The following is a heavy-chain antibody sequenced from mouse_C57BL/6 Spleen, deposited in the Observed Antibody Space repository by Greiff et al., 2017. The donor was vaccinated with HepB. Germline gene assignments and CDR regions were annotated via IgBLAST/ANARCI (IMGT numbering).Heavy chain of an antibody. CDR1: GYTFTSYG. Sequence: QVQLKESGAELARPGASVKLSCKASGYTFTSYGISWVKQRTGQGLEWIGEIYPRSGNTYYNEKFKGKATLTADKSSRTAYMELRSLTSEDSAVYFCARGGLENAMDYWGQGTSVTVSS. CDR2: IYPRSGNT. D-gene: IGHD2-2*01. CDR3: ARGGLENAMDY. V-gene: IGHV1-81*01. J-gene: IGHJ4*01.